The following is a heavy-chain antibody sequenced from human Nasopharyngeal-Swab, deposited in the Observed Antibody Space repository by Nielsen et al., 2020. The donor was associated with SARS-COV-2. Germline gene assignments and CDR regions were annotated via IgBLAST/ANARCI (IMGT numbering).Heavy chain of an antibody. V-gene: IGHV4-61*02. J-gene: IGHJ6*02. CDR1: GGSISSGSYY. CDR3: ARWRGNYGMDV. Sequence: SDPLSLTCTVSGGSISSGSYYWSWIRQPAGKGLEWIGRIYTSGSTNYNPSLKSRVTISVDTSKNQFSLKLSSVTAADTAVYYCARWRGNYGMDVWGQGTTVTVSS. D-gene: IGHD3-16*01. CDR2: IYTSGST.